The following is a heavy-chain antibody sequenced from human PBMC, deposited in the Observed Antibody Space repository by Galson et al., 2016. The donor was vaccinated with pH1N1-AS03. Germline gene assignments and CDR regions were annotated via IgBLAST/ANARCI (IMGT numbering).Heavy chain of an antibody. D-gene: IGHD2-15*01. CDR1: GFTFHDYP. J-gene: IGHJ4*02. CDR2: FSWDGVTT. V-gene: IGHV3-43*01. CDR3: AKERNRIIDS. Sequence: SLRLSCAASGFTFHDYPMHWVRQVPGKGLEWVSLFSWDGVTTFYADSVKGRFAISRDNSQNSLYLQMNSLRIEDTAFYYCAKERNRIIDSWGQGTLVTVSS.